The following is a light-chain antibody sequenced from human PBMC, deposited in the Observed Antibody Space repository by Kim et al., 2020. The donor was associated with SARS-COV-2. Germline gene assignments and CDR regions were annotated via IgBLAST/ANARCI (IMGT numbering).Light chain of an antibody. CDR1: RGSIARNY. Sequence: KTVPTTCTGGRGSIARNYLQWYQQRPGSAPTTVIYEDNQRPSGVPARFSGSIDSSSNSASLTISGLKTEDEADYYCQSYDSSNWVFGGGTQLTVL. J-gene: IGLJ3*02. CDR3: QSYDSSNWV. CDR2: EDN. V-gene: IGLV6-57*02.